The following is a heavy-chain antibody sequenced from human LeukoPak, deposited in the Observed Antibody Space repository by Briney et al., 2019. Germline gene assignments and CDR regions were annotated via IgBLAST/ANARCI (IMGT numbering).Heavy chain of an antibody. J-gene: IGHJ3*02. CDR1: GFTFSSYS. Sequence: SGGSLRLSCAASGFTFSSYSMNWVRQAPGKGLEWVSYISSSSSTIYYADSVKGRFTISRDNAKNSLYLQMNSLRAEDTAVYYCARDATWIQLWLHAFDIWVQGTMVTVSS. V-gene: IGHV3-48*01. D-gene: IGHD5-18*01. CDR3: ARDATWIQLWLHAFDI. CDR2: ISSSSSTI.